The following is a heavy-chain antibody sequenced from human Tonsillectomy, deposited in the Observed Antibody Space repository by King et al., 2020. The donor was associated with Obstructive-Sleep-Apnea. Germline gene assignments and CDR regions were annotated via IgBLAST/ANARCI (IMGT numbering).Heavy chain of an antibody. V-gene: IGHV3-48*04. CDR3: ARAGVYFDWFHRYYFDY. J-gene: IGHJ4*02. CDR1: GFTFSSYS. CDR2: ISSSSSTI. D-gene: IGHD3-9*01. Sequence: VQLVESGGGLVQPGGSLRLSCAASGFTFSSYSMNWVRQAPGKGLEWVSYISSSSSTIYYADSVKGRFTISRDNAKNSLYLQMNSLRAEDTAVYYCARAGVYFDWFHRYYFDYWGQGTLVTVSS.